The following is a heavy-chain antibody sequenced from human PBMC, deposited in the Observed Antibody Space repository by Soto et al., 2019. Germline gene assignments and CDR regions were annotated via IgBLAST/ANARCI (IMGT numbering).Heavy chain of an antibody. CDR3: ARKSSSGLGI. V-gene: IGHV4-34*01. Sequence: QVQLQQWGAGLLKPSETLSLTCAVYGGSFSGYYWSWIRQPPGKGLEWIGEINHSGSTNYNPSLKSRVTRSVDTSKNQFSLKLSSVTAADTAVYYCARKSSSGLGIWGQGTMVTVSS. D-gene: IGHD3-22*01. CDR2: INHSGST. J-gene: IGHJ3*02. CDR1: GGSFSGYY.